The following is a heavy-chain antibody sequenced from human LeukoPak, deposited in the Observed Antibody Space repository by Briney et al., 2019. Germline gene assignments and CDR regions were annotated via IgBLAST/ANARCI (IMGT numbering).Heavy chain of an antibody. CDR1: GFIFINYG. Sequence: GSLRLSCAASGFIFINYGMHWVRQAPGKGLEWVAVILYDGSNEYYADSVKGRFTISRDNSKNTLYLQMNSLRAEDTAVNYCAKDRSSTWSFDYWGQGTLVTVSS. CDR3: AKDRSSTWSFDY. J-gene: IGHJ4*02. V-gene: IGHV3-30*18. D-gene: IGHD6-13*01. CDR2: ILYDGSNE.